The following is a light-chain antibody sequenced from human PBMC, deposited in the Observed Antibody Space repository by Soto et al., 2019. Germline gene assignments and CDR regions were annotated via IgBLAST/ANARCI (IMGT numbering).Light chain of an antibody. Sequence: EMVLTQSPATLSLSPGDRATVSCTASQSVDWYVAWYQHKPGKAPRLLIYDASTRATGIPDRFSGSGSGTDFTLTISSLEPEDFAVYYCHQRSNWPPITFGPGTKVDMK. CDR3: HQRSNWPPIT. CDR2: DAS. CDR1: QSVDWY. V-gene: IGKV3-11*01. J-gene: IGKJ3*01.